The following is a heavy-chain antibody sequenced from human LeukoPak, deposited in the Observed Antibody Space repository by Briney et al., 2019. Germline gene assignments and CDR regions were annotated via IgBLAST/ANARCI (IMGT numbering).Heavy chain of an antibody. J-gene: IGHJ4*02. CDR3: ARDRTRETFDY. CDR1: GFTFSDYY. V-gene: IGHV3-11*04. CDR2: ISSGGNTI. Sequence: GGSLRLSCAASGFTFSDYYMSWIRQAPGKGLEWVSFISSGGNTINYADSMKGRFTISRDNAKNSLYLQMNSLRAEDTAVYYCARDRTRETFDYWGQGTLVTVSS. D-gene: IGHD1-1*01.